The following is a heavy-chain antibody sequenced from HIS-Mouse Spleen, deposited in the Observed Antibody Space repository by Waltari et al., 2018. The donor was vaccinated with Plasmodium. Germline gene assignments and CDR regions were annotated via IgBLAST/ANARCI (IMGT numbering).Heavy chain of an antibody. D-gene: IGHD2-15*01. V-gene: IGHV1-46*01. CDR2: INPSGGST. Sequence: QVQLVQSGAEVKKPGASVKVSCKASGYTFTSYYMHWGRQAPGQGLEWMGIINPSGGSTSYAQKFQGRVTMTRDTSTSTVYMELSSLRSEDTAVYYCARDRTDCSGGSCYWFDPWGQGTLVTVSS. J-gene: IGHJ5*02. CDR1: GYTFTSYY. CDR3: ARDRTDCSGGSCYWFDP.